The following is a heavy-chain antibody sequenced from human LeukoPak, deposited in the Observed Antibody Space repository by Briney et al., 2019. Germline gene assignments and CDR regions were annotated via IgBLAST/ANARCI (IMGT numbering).Heavy chain of an antibody. CDR2: IYYSGST. CDR3: ARESPVRGVMN. Sequence: PSETLSLTCTVSGGSISSHYWSWIRQPPGKGLEWIGYIYYSGSTNYNPSLKSRVTISVDTSKNQFSLKLSSVTAADTAVYYCARESPVRGVMNWGQGTPVTVSS. D-gene: IGHD3-10*01. J-gene: IGHJ4*02. V-gene: IGHV4-59*11. CDR1: GGSISSHY.